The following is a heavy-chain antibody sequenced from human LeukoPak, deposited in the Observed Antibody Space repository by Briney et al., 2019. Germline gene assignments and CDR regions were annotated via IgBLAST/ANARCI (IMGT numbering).Heavy chain of an antibody. CDR3: ARAGYYYDSSGYFDY. V-gene: IGHV4-59*01. D-gene: IGHD3-22*01. CDR2: IYYSGST. J-gene: IGHJ4*02. CDR1: GGSISNYY. Sequence: SETLSLTCTVSGGSISNYYWSWIRKPPGKGLEWIGYIYYSGSTNYNPSLKSRVTISVGTSKNHFSLKLSSVTAADTAVYYCARAGYYYDSSGYFDYWGQGTLVTVSS.